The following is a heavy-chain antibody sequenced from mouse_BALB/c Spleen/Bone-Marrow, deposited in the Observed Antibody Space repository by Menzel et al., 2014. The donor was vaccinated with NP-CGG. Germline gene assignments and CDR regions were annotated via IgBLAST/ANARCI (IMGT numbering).Heavy chain of an antibody. D-gene: IGHD1-1*01. CDR1: GFNIKDTY. J-gene: IGHJ2*01. V-gene: IGHV14-3*02. CDR3: VREGRIYYFDY. Sequence: EVQLQQSGAELVKPGASVKLSCTASGFNIKDTYMHWVKQRPEQGLEWIGRVDPAIGNTKYAPKFQGKATITADTSSNAAYLHLSSLTSEDTAVYYCVREGRIYYFDYWGQGTTLTVSS. CDR2: VDPAIGNT.